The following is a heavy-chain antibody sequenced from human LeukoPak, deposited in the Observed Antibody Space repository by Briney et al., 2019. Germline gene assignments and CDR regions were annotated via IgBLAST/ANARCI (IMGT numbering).Heavy chain of an antibody. Sequence: GGSLRLSCEASGVTFSGYAMSWVRQAPGKGLERVSAISGSGGSTYYADSVKGRFTISRDNSNNTLYLLMNSLRAEDTAVYYCAKDPTVRGVYDCWGQGTLVTVSS. CDR1: GVTFSGYA. D-gene: IGHD3-10*01. CDR3: AKDPTVRGVYDC. J-gene: IGHJ4*02. V-gene: IGHV3-23*01. CDR2: ISGSGGST.